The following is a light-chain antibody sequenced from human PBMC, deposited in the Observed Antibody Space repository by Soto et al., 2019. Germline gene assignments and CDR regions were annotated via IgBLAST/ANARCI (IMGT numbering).Light chain of an antibody. Sequence: SALTQPASVSGSPGQSITISCTGTSSNVGSYKLVSWYQQHPGKAPKLMIFEVNKRPSGVSNRFSVSKSGNTASLTISGLKVEDEADYYCCSSGGSPTYVFGTGTKVTVL. CDR2: EVN. J-gene: IGLJ1*01. CDR3: CSSGGSPTYV. V-gene: IGLV2-23*02. CDR1: SSNVGSYKL.